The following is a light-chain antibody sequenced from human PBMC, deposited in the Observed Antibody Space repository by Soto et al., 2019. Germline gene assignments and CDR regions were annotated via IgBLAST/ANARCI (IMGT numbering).Light chain of an antibody. CDR3: QQYYSYPLT. V-gene: IGKV1-9*01. J-gene: IGKJ4*01. CDR1: QGISTD. CDR2: AAS. Sequence: DIQLTQSPSFLSASVGDRVTIACRASQGISTDLACYHQKPWKAPKLLIYAASTLQSGVPSRFSGSGSGTDFTLTISCLQSEDFATYYCQQYYSYPLTFGGGTKVDIK.